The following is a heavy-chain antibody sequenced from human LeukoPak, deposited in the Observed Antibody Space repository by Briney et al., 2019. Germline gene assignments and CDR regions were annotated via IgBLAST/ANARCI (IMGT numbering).Heavy chain of an antibody. CDR1: GGSISSGGYY. CDR2: IYYSGST. D-gene: IGHD5-18*01. J-gene: IGHJ6*02. Sequence: SETLFLTCTVSGGSISSGGYYWSWIRQHPGKGLEWIGYIYYSGSTYYNPSLKSRVTISVDTSKNQFSLKLSSVTAADTAVYYCARVFKGIQLVLFPYGMDVWGQGTTVTVSS. CDR3: ARVFKGIQLVLFPYGMDV. V-gene: IGHV4-31*03.